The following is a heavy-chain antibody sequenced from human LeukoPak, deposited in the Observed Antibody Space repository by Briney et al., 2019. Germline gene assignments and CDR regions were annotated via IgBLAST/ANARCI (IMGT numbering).Heavy chain of an antibody. J-gene: IGHJ6*02. CDR2: ISWDGGST. V-gene: IGHV3-43*01. CDR3: AKDIGLVGYNSPGYYGMDV. CDR1: GFTFDDYT. D-gene: IGHD5-24*01. Sequence: GGSLRLSCAASGFTFDDYTMHWVRQAPGKGLEWVSLISWDGGSTYYADSVKGRFTISRDNSKNSLYLQMNSLRTEDTALYYCAKDIGLVGYNSPGYYGMDVWGQGTTVTISS.